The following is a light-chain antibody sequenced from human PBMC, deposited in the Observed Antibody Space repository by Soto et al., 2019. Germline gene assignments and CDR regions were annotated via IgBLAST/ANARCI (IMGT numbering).Light chain of an antibody. CDR1: SGHSSYA. J-gene: IGLJ2*01. Sequence: QLVLTQSPSASASLGASVKLTCTLSSGHSSYAIAWHQQQPEKGPRYLMKLNSDGSHSKGDGIPDRFSGSSSGAERYLTISSLQSEDEADYYCQTWGTGILVFDGGTKLTVL. V-gene: IGLV4-69*01. CDR3: QTWGTGILV. CDR2: LNSDGSH.